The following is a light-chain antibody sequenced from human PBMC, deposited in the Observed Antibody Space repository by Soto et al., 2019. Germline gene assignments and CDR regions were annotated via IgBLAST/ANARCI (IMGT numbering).Light chain of an antibody. CDR2: AAS. J-gene: IGKJ2*01. CDR1: QLISTH. CDR3: QQSYLTPRT. V-gene: IGKV1-39*01. Sequence: DIQMTQSPSSLSASVGDRVTISCRASQLISTHLNWYQQKPGKAPKLLIYAASSLQSDVPSRFSGGGSGTDFTLTISSLQPEDFATYYCQQSYLTPRTFGQGTKLEIK.